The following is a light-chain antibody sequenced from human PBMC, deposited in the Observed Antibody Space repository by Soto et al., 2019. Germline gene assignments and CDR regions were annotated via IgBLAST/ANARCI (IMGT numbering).Light chain of an antibody. CDR1: QSISSY. CDR3: QQSYSTLGT. CDR2: AAS. J-gene: IGKJ3*01. V-gene: IGKV1-39*01. Sequence: DIQMTQSPSSLSASVGDRVTITCRASQSISSYLNWYQQKPAKAPKLLIYAASSLQSGVPSRFSGSGSGTDFTLTISSLQPEDFATYYCQQSYSTLGTFGPGTKVDIK.